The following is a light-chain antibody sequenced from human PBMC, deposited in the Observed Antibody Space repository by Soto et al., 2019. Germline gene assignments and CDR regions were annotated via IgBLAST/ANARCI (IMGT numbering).Light chain of an antibody. V-gene: IGKV2D-29*02. CDR1: QSLLSSGGETY. Sequence: DIVMSQTPLSLSVTPGQPASISCRSSQSLLSSGGETYLFWYLQRPGQSPQLLIYEVSNRISEVPDRFSGSGSGTDFTLKISRVEAEDAGVYYCMQSTQLPLTSRQGTRLEVK. J-gene: IGKJ5*01. CDR3: MQSTQLPLT. CDR2: EVS.